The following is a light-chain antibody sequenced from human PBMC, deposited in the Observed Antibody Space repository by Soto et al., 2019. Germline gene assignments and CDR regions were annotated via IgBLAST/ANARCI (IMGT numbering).Light chain of an antibody. CDR1: RNIARY. J-gene: IGKJ1*01. CDR3: QQTYTTPAST. Sequence: DIQMTQSPSSLSASVGDRVTITCRASRNIARYLNWYQHKPGKAPELLIYAASNLQDGVPSRFSGSGSGTEFTLTISSLQPEDFALYYCQQTYTTPASTFGQGTSVDVK. CDR2: AAS. V-gene: IGKV1-39*01.